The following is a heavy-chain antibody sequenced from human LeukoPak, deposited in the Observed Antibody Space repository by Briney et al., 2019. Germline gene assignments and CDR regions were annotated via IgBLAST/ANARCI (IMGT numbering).Heavy chain of an antibody. D-gene: IGHD1-7*01. CDR1: GYTFTSYA. CDR3: ARGGDWNYDRDAFDI. V-gene: IGHV1-3*01. J-gene: IGHJ3*02. CDR2: INAGNGNT. Sequence: ASVKVSCKASGYTFTSYAMHWVRQAPGQRLEWMGWINAGNGNTKYSQKFQGRVTITRDTSASTAYMELSSLRSEDTAVYYCARGGDWNYDRDAFDIWGQGTMVTVSS.